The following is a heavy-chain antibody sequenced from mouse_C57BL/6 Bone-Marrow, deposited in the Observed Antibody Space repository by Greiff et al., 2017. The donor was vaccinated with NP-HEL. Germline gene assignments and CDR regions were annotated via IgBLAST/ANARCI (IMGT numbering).Heavy chain of an antibody. J-gene: IGHJ1*03. CDR2: IYPGSGST. CDR3: ASGDYYGSSYFWYFDV. V-gene: IGHV1-55*01. CDR1: GYTFTSYW. D-gene: IGHD1-1*01. Sequence: QVQLQQPGAELVKPGASVKMSCKASGYTFTSYWITWVKQRPGQGLEWIGDIYPGSGSTNYNEKFKSKATLTVDTSSSTAYMQLSSLTSEDSAVYYCASGDYYGSSYFWYFDVWGTGTTVTVSS.